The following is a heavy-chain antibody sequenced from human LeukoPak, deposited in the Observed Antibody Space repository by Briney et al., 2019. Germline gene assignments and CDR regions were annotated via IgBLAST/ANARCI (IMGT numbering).Heavy chain of an antibody. CDR1: GFTFSSYA. D-gene: IGHD3-22*01. CDR2: ISYDGSNK. CDR3: ARGLSLRITMIVVVITGIDY. Sequence: QPGGSLRLSCAASGFTFSSYAMHWVRQAPGKGLEWVAVISYDGSNKYYADSVKGRFTISRDNSKNTLYLQMNSLRAEDTAVYYCARGLSLRITMIVVVITGIDYWGQGTLVTVSS. J-gene: IGHJ4*02. V-gene: IGHV3-30-3*01.